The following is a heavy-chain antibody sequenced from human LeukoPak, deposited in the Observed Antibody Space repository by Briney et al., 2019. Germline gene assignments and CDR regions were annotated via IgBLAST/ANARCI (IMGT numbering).Heavy chain of an antibody. CDR2: INHSGST. D-gene: IGHD3-3*01. J-gene: IGHJ5*02. CDR1: GGSFSGYY. V-gene: IGHV4-34*01. Sequence: SETLSLTCAVYGGSFSGYYWSWIRQPPGKGLEWIGEINHSGSTNYNPSLQSRVTISVDTSKNQFSLKLSSVTAADTAVYYCARHVGHDFWSGYRSVDPWGQGTLVTVSS. CDR3: ARHVGHDFWSGYRSVDP.